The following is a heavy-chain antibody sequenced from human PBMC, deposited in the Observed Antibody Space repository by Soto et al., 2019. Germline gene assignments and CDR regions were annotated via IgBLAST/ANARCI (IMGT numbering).Heavy chain of an antibody. CDR2: IKSKTDGGTT. V-gene: IGHV3-15*01. Sequence: PGGSLRLSCAASGFTFTNAWMSWVRQAPGKGLEWVGRIKSKTDGGTTDYAAPVNARFTIARDDSKNTLYLQMNSLKTDDIAVYYCFTDRHLSPIDTWGQGTLVTVSS. CDR1: GFTFTNAW. J-gene: IGHJ5*02. D-gene: IGHD2-21*01. CDR3: FTDRHLSPIDT.